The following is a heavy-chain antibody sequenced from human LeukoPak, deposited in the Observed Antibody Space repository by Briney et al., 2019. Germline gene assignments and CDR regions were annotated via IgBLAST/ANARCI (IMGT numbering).Heavy chain of an antibody. J-gene: IGHJ5*02. CDR3: ARTYYYFWSGYRGYKWFDP. V-gene: IGHV1-69*05. CDR1: GGTFSSYA. D-gene: IGHD3-3*01. Sequence: AASVKVSCKASGGTFSSYAISWVRQAPGQGLEWMGGIIPIFGTANYAQKFQGRVTITTDESTSTAYMELSSLRSEDTAVYYCARTYYYFWSGYRGYKWFDPWSQGTLVTVSS. CDR2: IIPIFGTA.